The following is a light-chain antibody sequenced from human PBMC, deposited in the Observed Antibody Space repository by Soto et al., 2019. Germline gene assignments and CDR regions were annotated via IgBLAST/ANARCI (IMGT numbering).Light chain of an antibody. CDR2: DVT. CDR3: CSYAGSYTFYV. Sequence: QSVLTQPRSVSGSPGQSVTISCTGTSSDVGGYNYVSWYQQHPGKAPKLMIYDVTKRPSGVPDRFSGSKSGNAASLTISGVQAEDEADYYCCSYAGSYTFYVFGTGNKVTVL. V-gene: IGLV2-11*01. J-gene: IGLJ1*01. CDR1: SSDVGGYNY.